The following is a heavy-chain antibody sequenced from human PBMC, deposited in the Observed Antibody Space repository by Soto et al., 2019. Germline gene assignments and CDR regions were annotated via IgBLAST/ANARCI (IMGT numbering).Heavy chain of an antibody. CDR2: IIPIFGTA. CDR1: GYTFTSYG. J-gene: IGHJ4*02. D-gene: IGHD3-10*01. Sequence: SVKVSCKASGYTFTSYGISWVRQAPGQGLEWMGGIIPIFGTANYAQKFQGRVTITADESTSTAYMELSSLRSEDTAVYYCARGPQPAYYYGSGSYYNDPGHVYWGQGTLVTVSS. CDR3: ARGPQPAYYYGSGSYYNDPGHVY. V-gene: IGHV1-69*13.